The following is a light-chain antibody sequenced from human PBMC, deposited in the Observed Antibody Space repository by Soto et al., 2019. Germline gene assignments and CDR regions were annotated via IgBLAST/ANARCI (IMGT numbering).Light chain of an antibody. Sequence: EIVLTQSTGTLSLSPGERASLSCRASQSVRRSSLAWYQQKPGQPPRLLIYGASSRVTGIPDRFSGSGSGTDFTLTISRLEPEDFAVYFCQQYGDSPDTDRWTFGPGTKVEIK. J-gene: IGKJ1*01. CDR2: GAS. CDR3: QQYGDSPDTDRWT. CDR1: QSVRRSS. V-gene: IGKV3-20*01.